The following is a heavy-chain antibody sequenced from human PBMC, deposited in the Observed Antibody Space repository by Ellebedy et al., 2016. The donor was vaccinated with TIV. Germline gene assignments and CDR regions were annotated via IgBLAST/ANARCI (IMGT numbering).Heavy chain of an antibody. CDR2: ISGHGLTT. CDR3: ARDISGRYYADY. J-gene: IGHJ4*02. Sequence: PGGSLRLSCAASGFIFNSHGMHWVRQAPGKGLEWVAVISGHGLTTYYADSVKGRFTLSRDNSKNTLDLQMNSLRAEDTAVYYCARDISGRYYADYWGQGTLVTVSS. D-gene: IGHD3-10*01. V-gene: IGHV3-30*03. CDR1: GFIFNSHG.